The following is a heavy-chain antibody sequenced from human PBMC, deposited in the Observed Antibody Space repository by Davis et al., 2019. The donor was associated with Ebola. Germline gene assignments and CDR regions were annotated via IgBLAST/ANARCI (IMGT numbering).Heavy chain of an antibody. CDR3: ARGVVVAATHWFDP. CDR1: GFTFSSYS. D-gene: IGHD2-15*01. V-gene: IGHV3-21*01. Sequence: GGSLRLSCAASGFTFSSYSMNWVRQAPGKGLEWVSSISSSSSYIYYADSVKGRFTISRDNAKNSLYLQMNSLRAEDTAVYYCARGVVVAATHWFDPWGQGTLVTVSS. J-gene: IGHJ5*02. CDR2: ISSSSSYI.